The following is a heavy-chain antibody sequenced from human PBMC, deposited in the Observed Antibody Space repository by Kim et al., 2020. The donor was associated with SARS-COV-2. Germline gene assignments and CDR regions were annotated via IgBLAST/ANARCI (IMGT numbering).Heavy chain of an antibody. Sequence: GESLKISCKGSGYSLTSYWISWLRQMPGKGLEWMGRIDPSDSYTNYSPSFQGHVTISADKSISTAYLQWSSLKASDTAMYYCASHSTVPNSDYYYYYGMDVWGQGTTVTVSS. CDR3: ASHSTVPNSDYYYYYGMDV. V-gene: IGHV5-10-1*01. CDR2: IDPSDSYT. J-gene: IGHJ6*02. D-gene: IGHD4-4*01. CDR1: GYSLTSYW.